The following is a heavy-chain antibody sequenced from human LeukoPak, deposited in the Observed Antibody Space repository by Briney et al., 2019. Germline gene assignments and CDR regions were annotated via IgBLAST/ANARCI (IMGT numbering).Heavy chain of an antibody. D-gene: IGHD3-3*01. CDR3: ARGDFWSGSSGNYYYGMDV. Sequence: GGSLRLSCAASGFTVSSNYMSWVRQAPGKGLEWVAVISYDGSNKYYADSVKGRFTISRDNSKNTLYLQMNSLRAEDTAVYYCARGDFWSGSSGNYYYGMDVWGQGTTVTVSS. V-gene: IGHV3-30-3*01. CDR1: GFTVSSNY. J-gene: IGHJ6*02. CDR2: ISYDGSNK.